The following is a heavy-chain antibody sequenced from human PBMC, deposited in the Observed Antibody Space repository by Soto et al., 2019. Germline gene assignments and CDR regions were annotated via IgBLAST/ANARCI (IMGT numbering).Heavy chain of an antibody. CDR2: ISGSGGST. D-gene: IGHD4-4*01. Sequence: GGSLRLSCAASGFTFSSYAMSWVRQAPGKGLEWVSAISGSGGSTYYADSVKGRFTISRDNSKNTLYLQMNSLRAEDTAVYYCAKVNSNYVYYYYDMDVWGKGTTVTVSS. J-gene: IGHJ6*03. CDR1: GFTFSSYA. CDR3: AKVNSNYVYYYYDMDV. V-gene: IGHV3-23*01.